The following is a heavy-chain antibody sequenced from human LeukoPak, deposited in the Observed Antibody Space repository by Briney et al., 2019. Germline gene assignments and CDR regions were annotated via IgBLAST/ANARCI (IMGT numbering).Heavy chain of an antibody. V-gene: IGHV1-69*04. CDR1: GDTFSNFA. CDR2: IIATLDMS. Sequence: SVKVSCKASGDTFSNFAISWVRQAPGQGLEWVGRIIATLDMSNYAQKFQGRVTITADKSTNTAYMELSSLRSEDTAVYYCARVNIAARQSVSDGYDYWGQGTLVTVSS. D-gene: IGHD6-6*01. CDR3: ARVNIAARQSVSDGYDY. J-gene: IGHJ4*02.